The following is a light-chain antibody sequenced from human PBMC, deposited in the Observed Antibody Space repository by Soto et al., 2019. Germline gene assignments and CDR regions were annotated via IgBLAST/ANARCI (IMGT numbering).Light chain of an antibody. J-gene: IGKJ3*01. Sequence: EIVLTQFPATLSLSPGERATLSCRASQSISSYLAWYQQKPGQAPRLLIYDASTRATGIPARFSGSGSGTDFTLTISSLEAEDSAVYYCQQRWHSFTFGPGTKVDLK. CDR3: QQRWHSFT. V-gene: IGKV3-11*01. CDR2: DAS. CDR1: QSISSY.